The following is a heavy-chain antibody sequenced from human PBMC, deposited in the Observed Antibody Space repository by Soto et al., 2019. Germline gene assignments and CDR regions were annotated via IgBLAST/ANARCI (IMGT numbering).Heavy chain of an antibody. CDR2: ISAYNGNT. D-gene: IGHD3-10*01. CDR3: ARVLMVRGVIGVFDY. V-gene: IGHV1-18*01. J-gene: IGHJ4*02. Sequence: VQLFQLGPEVTNLGAPVKAPCRASVSTFPSYVFCWVQQPPEQGLERMGWISAYNGNTNYAQKLQGRVTMTTDPSTSTAYMELRSLRSDDTAVYYCARVLMVRGVIGVFDYWGQGTLVTVSS. CDR1: VSTFPSYV.